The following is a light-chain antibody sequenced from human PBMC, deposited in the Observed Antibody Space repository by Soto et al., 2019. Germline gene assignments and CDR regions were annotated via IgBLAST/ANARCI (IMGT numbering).Light chain of an antibody. Sequence: QSALAQPPSASGSPGQSVTISCTGTSSDVGAYNYVSWYQQHRGKAPKLIIYDVSQRPSGIPDRFSGSKSGNTASLTVSALQAQDEAVYYCTSFAGSAHVVFGGGTQLTVL. CDR1: SSDVGAYNY. J-gene: IGLJ2*01. CDR3: TSFAGSAHVV. CDR2: DVS. V-gene: IGLV2-8*01.